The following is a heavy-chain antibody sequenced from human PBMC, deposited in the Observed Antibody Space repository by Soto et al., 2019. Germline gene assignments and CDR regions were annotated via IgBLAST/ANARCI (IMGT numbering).Heavy chain of an antibody. D-gene: IGHD1-20*01. J-gene: IGHJ4*02. V-gene: IGHV1-46*03. Sequence: QVQLVQSGAEVKKPGASVKVSCKASGYTFTSYYMHWVRQAPGQGLEWMGIINPSGGSTSYAQKCQGRVTMTRDTSTSTVYMELSSLRSEDTAVYYCARVITGTELDYWGQGTLVTVSS. CDR1: GYTFTSYY. CDR3: ARVITGTELDY. CDR2: INPSGGST.